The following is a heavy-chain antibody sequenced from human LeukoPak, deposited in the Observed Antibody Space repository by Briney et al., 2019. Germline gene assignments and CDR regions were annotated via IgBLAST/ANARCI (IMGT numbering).Heavy chain of an antibody. CDR2: INPSGGNT. D-gene: IGHD4-17*01. Sequence: GASVKVSCKASGYTFTSYYMHWVRQAPGQGLEWMGIINPSGGNTSYAQKFQGRVTMTRDTSTSTVYMELSSLRSEDTAVYYCARDGVAGGTTVTPFDYWGQGTLVTVSS. CDR1: GYTFTSYY. J-gene: IGHJ4*02. CDR3: ARDGVAGGTTVTPFDY. V-gene: IGHV1-46*01.